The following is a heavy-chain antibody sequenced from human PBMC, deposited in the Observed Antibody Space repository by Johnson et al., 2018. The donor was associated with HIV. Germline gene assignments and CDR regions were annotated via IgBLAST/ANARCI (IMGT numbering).Heavy chain of an antibody. Sequence: VQLVESGGGLVQPGRSLRLSCAASGFTFDDYAMHWVRQAPGKGLEWVSGISWNSGSIGYADSVKGRFTISRDNAKNSLSLQMNSLIAEDTALYYCAREVIVAGHGGAFDIWGQGTIVTVSS. CDR3: AREVIVAGHGGAFDI. CDR2: ISWNSGSI. J-gene: IGHJ3*02. CDR1: GFTFDDYA. D-gene: IGHD5-12*01. V-gene: IGHV3-9*01.